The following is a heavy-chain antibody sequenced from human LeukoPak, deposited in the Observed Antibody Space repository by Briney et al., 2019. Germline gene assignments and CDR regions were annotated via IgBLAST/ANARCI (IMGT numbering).Heavy chain of an antibody. Sequence: PGGSLRLSCAASGFTFSSYSMNWVRQAPGKGLEWVSYISSGSSTIYYADSVKGRFTISRDNAKNSLYLQMNSLRAEDTAVYYCAREWAIVALDYWGQGTLVTVSS. CDR1: GFTFSSYS. V-gene: IGHV3-48*01. J-gene: IGHJ4*02. CDR2: ISSGSSTI. CDR3: AREWAIVALDY. D-gene: IGHD5-12*01.